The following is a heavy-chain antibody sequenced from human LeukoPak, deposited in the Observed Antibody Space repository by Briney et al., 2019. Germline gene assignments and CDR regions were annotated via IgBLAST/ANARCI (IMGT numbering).Heavy chain of an antibody. CDR2: IKQDGSEK. J-gene: IGHJ4*02. Sequence: PGGSLRLSCAASGFTFSSYSMNWVRQAPGKGLEWVANIKQDGSEKYYVDSVKGRFTISRDNAKNSLYLQMNSLRAEDTAVYYCARDFQLLWFGEYYFDYWGQGTLVTVSS. CDR3: ARDFQLLWFGEYYFDY. V-gene: IGHV3-7*01. CDR1: GFTFSSYS. D-gene: IGHD3-10*01.